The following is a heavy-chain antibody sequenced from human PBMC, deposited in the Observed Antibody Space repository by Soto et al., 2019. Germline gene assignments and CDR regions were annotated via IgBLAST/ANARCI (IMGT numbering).Heavy chain of an antibody. D-gene: IGHD5-18*01. J-gene: IGHJ4*02. V-gene: IGHV2-5*02. CDR1: GFSLSTSGVG. Sequence: QITLKESGPTLVKPTQTPTLTCTFSGFSLSTSGVGVGWIRQPPGKALGWLALIYWDAAKSHSPSLKSRLTIPKDISDSQAGPKITNTDTVDTATYCGAHKGYGRPFDYWGQGSLVTVGS. CDR2: IYWDAAK. CDR3: AHKGYGRPFDY.